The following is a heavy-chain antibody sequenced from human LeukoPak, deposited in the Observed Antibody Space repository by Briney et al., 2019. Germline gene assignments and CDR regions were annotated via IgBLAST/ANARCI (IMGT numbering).Heavy chain of an antibody. D-gene: IGHD5-18*01. CDR3: AKNRGYSYGPYYYFDY. CDR1: GFTFSSYA. V-gene: IGHV3-23*01. CDR2: ISGSGGST. Sequence: PGGSLRLSCAASGFTFSSYAMSWVRQAPGKGLEWVSAISGSGGSTYYADSVKGRFTISRDNSKNTLYLQMNSLRAEDTAVYYCAKNRGYSYGPYYYFDYWGQGTLVTVSS. J-gene: IGHJ4*02.